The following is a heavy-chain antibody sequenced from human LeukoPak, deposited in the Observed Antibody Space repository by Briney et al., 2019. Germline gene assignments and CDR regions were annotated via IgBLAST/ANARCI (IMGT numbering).Heavy chain of an antibody. CDR3: ATHSGSFDY. D-gene: IGHD1-26*01. Sequence: PSETLSLTCTVSGGSISSSSYYWGWIRQPPGKGLEWIGSIYYSGSTYYNPSLKSRVTMSVDTSKNQFSLKLSSVTAADTAVYYCATHSGSFDYWGQGTLVTVSS. CDR2: IYYSGST. J-gene: IGHJ4*02. V-gene: IGHV4-39*07. CDR1: GGSISSSSYY.